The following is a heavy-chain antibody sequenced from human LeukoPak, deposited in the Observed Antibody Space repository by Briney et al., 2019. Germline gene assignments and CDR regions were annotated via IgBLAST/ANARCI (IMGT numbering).Heavy chain of an antibody. CDR1: GGSISSSNYY. Sequence: SETLSLTCAVSGGSISSSNYYWGWIRQPPGKGLEWIGSFHYIGSTYYNPSLKSRVTISEDTSRNQLSLIMSSVTAADTAVYYCARGRTYYTIDSWGQGTLVTVSS. CDR2: FHYIGST. CDR3: ARGRTYYTIDS. J-gene: IGHJ4*02. D-gene: IGHD3-3*01. V-gene: IGHV4-39*01.